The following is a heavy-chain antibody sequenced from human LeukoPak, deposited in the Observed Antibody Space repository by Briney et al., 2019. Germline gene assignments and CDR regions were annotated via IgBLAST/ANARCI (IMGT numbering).Heavy chain of an antibody. CDR1: GYTFTGYY. Sequence: GALVKVSCKASGYTFTGYYMHWVRQAPGQGPEWMGWINPNSGGKNYAQKFQGRVTMTRDTSISTAYMELSRLRSDDTAVYYCARDRRYYYGSGSYGLSDYWGQGTLVTVSS. D-gene: IGHD3-10*01. J-gene: IGHJ4*02. CDR2: INPNSGGK. CDR3: ARDRRYYYGSGSYGLSDY. V-gene: IGHV1-2*02.